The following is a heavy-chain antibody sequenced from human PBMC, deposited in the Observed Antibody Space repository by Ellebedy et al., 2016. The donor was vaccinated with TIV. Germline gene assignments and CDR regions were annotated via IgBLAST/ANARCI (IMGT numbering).Heavy chain of an antibody. V-gene: IGHV1-8*01. Sequence: ASVKVSXKASGGTFKRYAISWVRQAPGQGLEWMAWMNPNSGYTGYAQKFQGRVTVTSNTSTSTVYMELSSLRSEDTAVYYCARRDGMDVWGQGTTVTVSS. J-gene: IGHJ6*02. CDR1: GGTFKRYA. CDR2: MNPNSGYT. CDR3: ARRDGMDV.